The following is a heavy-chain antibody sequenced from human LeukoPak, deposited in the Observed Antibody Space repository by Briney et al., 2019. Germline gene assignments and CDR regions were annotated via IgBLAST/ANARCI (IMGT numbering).Heavy chain of an antibody. D-gene: IGHD4-17*01. CDR3: ARMTTVTNNWFDP. Sequence: SETLSLTCTVSGGSISSGDYYWSWIRQPPGKGLEWIGYIYYSGSIYYNPSLKSRVTISVDTSKNQFSLKLSSVTAADTAVYYCARMTTVTNNWFDPWGQGTLVTVSS. CDR2: IYYSGSI. J-gene: IGHJ5*02. CDR1: GGSISSGDYY. V-gene: IGHV4-30-4*01.